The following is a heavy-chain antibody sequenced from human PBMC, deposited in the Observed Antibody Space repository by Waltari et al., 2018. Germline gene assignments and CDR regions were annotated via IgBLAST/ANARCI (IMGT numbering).Heavy chain of an antibody. D-gene: IGHD3-3*01. Sequence: QVQLQQWGAGLLKPSETLSLTCAVYGGSFSGYYWSWIRQPPGKGLEWIGEINHSGSTNFNPSLKSRVTISVDTSKNQFSLKLSSVTAADTAVYYCARRGGRITIFGVALRPHDAFDIWGQGTMVTVSS. CDR3: ARRGGRITIFGVALRPHDAFDI. V-gene: IGHV4-34*01. CDR2: INHSGST. J-gene: IGHJ3*02. CDR1: GGSFSGYY.